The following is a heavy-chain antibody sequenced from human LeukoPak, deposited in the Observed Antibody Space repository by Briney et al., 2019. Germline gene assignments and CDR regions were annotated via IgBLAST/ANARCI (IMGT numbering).Heavy chain of an antibody. CDR3: ARDRANYGSTLDAFDI. CDR1: GFTVSSNY. V-gene: IGHV3-66*01. D-gene: IGHD3-10*01. J-gene: IGHJ3*02. Sequence: GGSLRLSCAASGFTVSSNYMNWVRQAPGRGLEWVSVIYSGGSAYYADSVKGRFTVSRDISKNTLFLQMNILRVEDTAVYYCARDRANYGSTLDAFDIWGQGTMVTVSS. CDR2: IYSGGSA.